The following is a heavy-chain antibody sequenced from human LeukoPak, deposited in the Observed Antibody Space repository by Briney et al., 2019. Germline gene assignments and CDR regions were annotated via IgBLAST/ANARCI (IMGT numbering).Heavy chain of an antibody. D-gene: IGHD3-22*01. Sequence: KDGESLKISCKGSGYSFTSYWIGWVRQMPGKGLEWMGIIYPGDSDTRYSPSFQGQVTISADKSISTAYLQWSSLKASDTAMYYCARIPSSNTYYYDSSGYIDYWGQGTLVTVSS. CDR1: GYSFTSYW. CDR3: ARIPSSNTYYYDSSGYIDY. J-gene: IGHJ4*02. V-gene: IGHV5-51*01. CDR2: IYPGDSDT.